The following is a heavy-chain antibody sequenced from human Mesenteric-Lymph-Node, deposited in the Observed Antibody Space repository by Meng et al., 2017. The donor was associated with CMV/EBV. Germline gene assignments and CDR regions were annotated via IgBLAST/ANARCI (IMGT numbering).Heavy chain of an antibody. Sequence: GESLKISCAASGFTFSSYDMHWVRQGTGKGLEWVSAIGTAGDTYYPGSVKGRFTISRDNAKNSLYLQMNSLRAEDTALYYCARDSPSGYSGYGYYYYGMDVWGQGTTVTVSS. CDR1: GFTFSSYD. CDR3: ARDSPSGYSGYGYYYYGMDV. V-gene: IGHV3-13*01. D-gene: IGHD5-12*01. CDR2: IGTAGDT. J-gene: IGHJ6*02.